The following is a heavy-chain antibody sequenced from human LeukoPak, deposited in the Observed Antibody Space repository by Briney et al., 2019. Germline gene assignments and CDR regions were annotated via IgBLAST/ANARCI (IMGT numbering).Heavy chain of an antibody. CDR1: GGSITSYY. V-gene: IGHV4-4*09. J-gene: IGHJ5*02. D-gene: IGHD3-3*01. CDR3: ERRQSRFDNWFDP. Sequence: PSETLSLTCTVSGGSITSYYWSWIRQSPGKGLEWIGYIYTSGNTNYNPSLKSRVTISVDTSKNQFSLKLSSVTAEDTAVYYCERRQSRFDNWFDPWGQGTLVTVSS. CDR2: IYTSGNT.